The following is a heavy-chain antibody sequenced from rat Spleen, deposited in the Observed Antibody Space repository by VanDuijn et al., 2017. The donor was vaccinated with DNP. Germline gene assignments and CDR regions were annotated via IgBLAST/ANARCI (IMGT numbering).Heavy chain of an antibody. V-gene: IGHV5S11*01. CDR1: GFTFSNYY. CDR2: ISTGGGNT. J-gene: IGHJ2*01. D-gene: IGHD1-10*01. Sequence: EVQLVESGGGLVQPGRSMKLSCAASGFTFSNYYMAWVRQAPTKGLEWVASISTGGGNTYYRDSVKGRFTISRDNAKSTLYLQMDSLRSEETATYYCARQVITTKGELSYYFDYWGQGVMVTVSS. CDR3: ARQVITTKGELSYYFDY.